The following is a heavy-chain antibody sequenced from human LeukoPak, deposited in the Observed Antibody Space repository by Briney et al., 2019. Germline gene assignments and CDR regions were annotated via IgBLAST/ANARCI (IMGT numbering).Heavy chain of an antibody. V-gene: IGHV3-74*01. CDR2: INSDGSST. Sequence: GGSLRLSCAASGCTFSTYLMHWVRQAPGKGLVWVSRINSDGSSTNFADSVKGRFTISRDNAKNTLYLQMNSLRVEDTAVYYCVRGYCSGGSCYTHDAFDLWGQGTRVTVSS. J-gene: IGHJ3*01. CDR1: GCTFSTYL. D-gene: IGHD2-15*01. CDR3: VRGYCSGGSCYTHDAFDL.